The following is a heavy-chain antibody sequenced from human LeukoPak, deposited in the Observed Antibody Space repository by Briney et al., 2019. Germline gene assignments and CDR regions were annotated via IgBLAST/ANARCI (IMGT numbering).Heavy chain of an antibody. CDR2: IYYSGST. V-gene: IGHV4-59*01. CDR1: GGSISSYY. D-gene: IGHD2-2*01. J-gene: IGHJ4*02. CDR3: AREYYQLLDY. Sequence: SSETLSLTCTVSGGSISSYYWSWIRQPPGKGLEWIGYIYYSGSTNYNPSLKSRVTISVDTSKNQFSLKLSSVTAADTAVYYCAREYYQLLDYWGQGTLVTVSS.